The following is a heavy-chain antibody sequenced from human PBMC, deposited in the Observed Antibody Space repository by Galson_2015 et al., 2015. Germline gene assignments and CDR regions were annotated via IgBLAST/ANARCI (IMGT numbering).Heavy chain of an antibody. V-gene: IGHV4-34*01. Sequence: SETLSLTCAVYGGSFSGYYWSWIRQPPGKGLEWIGEINHSGSTNYNPSLKSRVTISVDTSKNQFSLKLSSVTAADTAVYYCARGFPRGVVSWGQGTLVTVSS. CDR1: GGSFSGYY. CDR3: ARGFPRGVVS. J-gene: IGHJ5*02. CDR2: INHSGST.